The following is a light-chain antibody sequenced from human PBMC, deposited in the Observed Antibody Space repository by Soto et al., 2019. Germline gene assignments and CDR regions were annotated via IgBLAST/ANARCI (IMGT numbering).Light chain of an antibody. CDR1: QSISVY. CDR3: QQTYRIPYT. CDR2: AAS. V-gene: IGKV1-39*01. J-gene: IGKJ2*01. Sequence: DLQMTQSPSSLSVSIGDTITITCRSSQSISVYLNWYQKKPGTPPKLLIYAASNLQSGVPSRFIGRVSGTDFTLTISILQPEDFASYYCQQTYRIPYTFGQGTNLEI.